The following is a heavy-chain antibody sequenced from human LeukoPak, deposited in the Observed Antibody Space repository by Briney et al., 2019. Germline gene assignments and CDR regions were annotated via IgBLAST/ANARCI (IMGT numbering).Heavy chain of an antibody. CDR3: ARAKYNWNYSPDAFDI. Sequence: SETLSLTCTVSGGSISSYYWSWIRQPAGKGLEWIGRIYTSGSTNYNPSLKSRVTMSVDTSKNQFSLKLSSVTAADTAVYYCARAKYNWNYSPDAFDIWGQGTMVTVSS. CDR2: IYTSGST. D-gene: IGHD1-7*01. J-gene: IGHJ3*02. CDR1: GGSISSYY. V-gene: IGHV4-4*07.